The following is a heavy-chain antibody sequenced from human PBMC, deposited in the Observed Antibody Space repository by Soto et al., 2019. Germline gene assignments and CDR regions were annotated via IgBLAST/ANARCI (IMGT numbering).Heavy chain of an antibody. V-gene: IGHV3-21*01. CDR3: ARDHYGSGNYYFDY. CDR1: GFTFSTYS. CDR2: ISSSSSYM. J-gene: IGHJ4*02. D-gene: IGHD3-10*01. Sequence: PGGSLRLSCAASGFTFSTYSMNWVRQAPGKGLEWVSFISSSSSYMNYADSVKGRFTISRDNAKNSLYLHMNSMRAEDTAVYHYARDHYGSGNYYFDYWGQGTMVTVSS.